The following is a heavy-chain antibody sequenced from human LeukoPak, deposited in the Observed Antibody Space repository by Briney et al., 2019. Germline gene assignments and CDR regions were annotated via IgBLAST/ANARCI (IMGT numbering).Heavy chain of an antibody. J-gene: IGHJ4*02. V-gene: IGHV4-34*01. CDR1: GGSFSGYY. CDR2: INHSERT. D-gene: IGHD3-22*01. CDR3: ARGREFRVYYYDSSGYYFLDY. Sequence: SEPQSLTCAVYGGSFSGYYWSWIRQPPGKALEWIGEINHSERTIYCPSLKSRVTISVDTSKNQFSLKLSFVTAADTAEYYCARGREFRVYYYDSSGYYFLDYWAQGTLVPVPS.